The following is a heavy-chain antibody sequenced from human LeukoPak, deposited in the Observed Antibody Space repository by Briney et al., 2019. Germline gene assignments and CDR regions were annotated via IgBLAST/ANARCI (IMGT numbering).Heavy chain of an antibody. CDR1: GFTFSSYS. V-gene: IGHV3-21*01. Sequence: GGSLRLSCAASGFTFSSYSMNWVRQAPGKGLEWVSSISSSSSYIYYADSVKGRFTISRDNAKNSLYLQMNSLRAEDTAVYYCARDLDGYNAFDYWGLGTLVTVSS. CDR2: ISSSSSYI. D-gene: IGHD5-24*01. J-gene: IGHJ4*02. CDR3: ARDLDGYNAFDY.